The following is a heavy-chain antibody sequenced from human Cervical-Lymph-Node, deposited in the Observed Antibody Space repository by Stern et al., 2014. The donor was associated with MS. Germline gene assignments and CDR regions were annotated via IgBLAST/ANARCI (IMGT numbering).Heavy chain of an antibody. CDR2: ISYDGRDK. J-gene: IGHJ4*02. CDR3: AKGGSGSYLD. CDR1: GFVFRRYA. Sequence: DQLVESGGGVVQPGRSLRLSCAASGFVFRRYALHLVRQAPGKGLEWVALISYDGRDKYYTDSVKGRFTVSRDNSNNTVDLEMNSLRLEDTAVYYCAKGGSGSYLDWGQGSLVTVSS. D-gene: IGHD1-26*01. V-gene: IGHV3-30*04.